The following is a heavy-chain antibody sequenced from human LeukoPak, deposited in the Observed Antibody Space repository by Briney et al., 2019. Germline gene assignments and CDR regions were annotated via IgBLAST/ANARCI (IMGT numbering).Heavy chain of an antibody. CDR3: ARDGYNYTPDY. J-gene: IGHJ4*02. V-gene: IGHV3-21*04. D-gene: IGHD5-24*01. CDR2: ISSSSSYI. Sequence: GGSLRLSCVASGFSFSDYSMNWVRQAPGKGLEWVSSISSSSSYIYYADSVKGRFTISRDNAKNSLYLQMNSLRAEDTAVYYCARDGYNYTPDYWGQGTLVTVSS. CDR1: GFSFSDYS.